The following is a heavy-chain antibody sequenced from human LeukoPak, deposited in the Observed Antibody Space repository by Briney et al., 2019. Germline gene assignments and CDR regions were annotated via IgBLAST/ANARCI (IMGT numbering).Heavy chain of an antibody. CDR2: INSDGSYT. Sequence: GGSLRLSCAASGFNFSTYWMHWVRQAPGKGLVWVSSINSDGSYTVYADSVKGRFTISRDNAKNTLYLQMNSLRTEDTAVYYCARWASSTWYYGMDVWGQGTTVIVSS. J-gene: IGHJ6*02. D-gene: IGHD6-13*01. CDR3: ARWASSTWYYGMDV. CDR1: GFNFSTYW. V-gene: IGHV3-74*01.